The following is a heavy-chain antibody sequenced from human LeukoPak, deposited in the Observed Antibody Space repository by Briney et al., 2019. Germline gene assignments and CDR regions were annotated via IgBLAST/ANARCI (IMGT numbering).Heavy chain of an antibody. Sequence: SETLSLTCTVSGGSISSYYWSWIRQPPGKGLEWIGYIYYSGSTNYNPSLRSRVTISVDTSKNQLSLKLSSVTAADTAVYYCARIVPYNYGYVDYWGQGTLVTVSS. CDR3: ARIVPYNYGYVDY. CDR2: IYYSGST. J-gene: IGHJ4*02. V-gene: IGHV4-59*01. CDR1: GGSISSYY. D-gene: IGHD5-24*01.